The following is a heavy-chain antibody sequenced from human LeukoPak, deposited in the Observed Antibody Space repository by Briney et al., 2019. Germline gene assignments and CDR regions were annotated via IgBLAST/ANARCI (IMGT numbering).Heavy chain of an antibody. D-gene: IGHD3-22*01. CDR1: GFTFSSYG. J-gene: IGHJ4*02. Sequence: GGSLRLSCAASGFTFSSYGMHWVRQAPGKGLEWVAVIWYDGSNKYYADSVKGRFTISRDNSKNTLYLQMNSLRAEDTAVYYCAIGHYYYDSSGSDYWGQGTLVTVSS. CDR3: AIGHYYYDSSGSDY. CDR2: IWYDGSNK. V-gene: IGHV3-33*01.